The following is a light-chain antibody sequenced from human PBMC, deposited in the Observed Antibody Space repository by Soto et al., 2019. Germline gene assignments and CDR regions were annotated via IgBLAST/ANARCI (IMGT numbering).Light chain of an antibody. CDR2: AAS. CDR1: QDISNY. J-gene: IGKJ1*01. V-gene: IGKV1-17*03. Sequence: DIQMTQSPSAMSASVGDRVTITCRASQDISNYLAWFQQKPGQVPKRLIYAASSLQSGAPSRFSGCGSGTEFTLTISSLQPEDFATYYCLQHNAYPWTFGQGTKVDIK. CDR3: LQHNAYPWT.